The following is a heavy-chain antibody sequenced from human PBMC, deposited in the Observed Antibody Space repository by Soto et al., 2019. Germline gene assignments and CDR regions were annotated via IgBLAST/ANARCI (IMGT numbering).Heavy chain of an antibody. V-gene: IGHV1-18*01. D-gene: IGHD5-12*01. CDR2: INTYNGMT. J-gene: IGHJ4*02. CDR3: AKSPRGAMATD. Sequence: QVQLVQSGGEVKKPGASVTVSCKASGYTFINYHITWVRQAPGQGLEWMAWINTYNGMTDYAQRFQGRVTMTRDTSTSTAYMELRNLGSEYTAVYFCAKSPRGAMATDWGQGTLVTVSS. CDR1: GYTFINYH.